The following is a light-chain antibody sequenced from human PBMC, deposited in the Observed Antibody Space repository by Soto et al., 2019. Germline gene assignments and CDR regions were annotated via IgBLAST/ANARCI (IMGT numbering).Light chain of an antibody. V-gene: IGLV3-21*02. CDR1: NIGSKS. J-gene: IGLJ1*01. Sequence: SYVLTQPPSVSVAPGQTARITCGGNNIGSKSVHWYQQKPGQAPVLVVDDDSDRPSGIPARFSGSNSGNTATLTISRVEAGDEADYFCHVWDSSSEHVFGTGTKLTVL. CDR3: HVWDSSSEHV. CDR2: DDS.